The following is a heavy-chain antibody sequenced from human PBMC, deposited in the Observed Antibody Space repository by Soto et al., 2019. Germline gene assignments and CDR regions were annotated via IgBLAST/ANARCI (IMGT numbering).Heavy chain of an antibody. CDR2: TLPLFNIS. Sequence: QVQPVQSGAEVKKPGSSVKVSCKASGGAFSSYAISWVRQAPGQGLEWMGGTLPLFNISNYAQKFQGRVTITAEEPTSTACMDLSNLTSEDTAVYYCARRLLGYGSWYFVLWGRGTLITVSS. D-gene: IGHD3-10*01. V-gene: IGHV1-69*01. CDR1: GGAFSSYA. J-gene: IGHJ2*01. CDR3: ARRLLGYGSWYFVL.